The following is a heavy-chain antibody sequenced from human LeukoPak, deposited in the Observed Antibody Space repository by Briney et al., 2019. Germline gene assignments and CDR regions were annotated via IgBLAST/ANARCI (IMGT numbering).Heavy chain of an antibody. CDR1: GGTFSSYA. CDR2: IIPIFGTA. CDR3: ATGACTNGVCFYYFDY. D-gene: IGHD2-8*01. J-gene: IGHJ4*02. Sequence: ASVKVSCKASGGTFSSYAISWVRQAPGQGLEWMGGIIPIFGTANYAQKFQGRVTITADESTSTAYMELSSLRSEDTAVYYCATGACTNGVCFYYFDYWGRGTLVTVSS. V-gene: IGHV1-69*13.